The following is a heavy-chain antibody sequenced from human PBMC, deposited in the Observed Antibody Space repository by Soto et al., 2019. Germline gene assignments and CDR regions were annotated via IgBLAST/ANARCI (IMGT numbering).Heavy chain of an antibody. Sequence: EVQLVESGGGLVQPGGSLRLSCEASGFTFSSYSMNWVRQAPGKGLEWVSYISSSSSTIYYADSVKGRFTISRDNAKNELYLQMNSLRAEDTAVYYCASLVLLWFGEPYMDVWGKGTTVTVSS. CDR3: ASLVLLWFGEPYMDV. CDR1: GFTFSSYS. J-gene: IGHJ6*03. D-gene: IGHD3-10*01. CDR2: ISSSSSTI. V-gene: IGHV3-48*01.